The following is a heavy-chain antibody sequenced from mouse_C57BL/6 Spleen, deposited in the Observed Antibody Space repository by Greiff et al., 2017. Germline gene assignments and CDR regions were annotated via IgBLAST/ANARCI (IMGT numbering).Heavy chain of an antibody. CDR2: IRLKSDNYAT. V-gene: IGHV6-3*01. J-gene: IGHJ4*01. Sequence: EVQLVESGGGLVQPGGSMKLSCVASGFTFSNYWMNWVRQSPEKGLEWVAQIRLKSDNYATHYAESVKGRFTISRDDSKSSVYLQMNNLRAEDTGIYYCTQLGQGYAMDYWGQGTSVTVSS. CDR3: TQLGQGYAMDY. D-gene: IGHD4-1*02. CDR1: GFTFSNYW.